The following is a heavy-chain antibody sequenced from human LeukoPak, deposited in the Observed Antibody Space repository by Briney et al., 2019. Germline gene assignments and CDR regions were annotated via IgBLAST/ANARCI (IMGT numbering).Heavy chain of an antibody. Sequence: GGSLRLYCAASGFTFSSYDMHWGRQATGKGLEWVSAIGTAGDTYYPGSVKGRFTISRENAKNSLYLQMNSLRAGDTAVYYCARSGGDDDAFDIWGQGTMVTVSS. J-gene: IGHJ3*02. CDR3: ARSGGDDDAFDI. CDR1: GFTFSSYD. V-gene: IGHV3-13*01. D-gene: IGHD3-10*01. CDR2: IGTAGDT.